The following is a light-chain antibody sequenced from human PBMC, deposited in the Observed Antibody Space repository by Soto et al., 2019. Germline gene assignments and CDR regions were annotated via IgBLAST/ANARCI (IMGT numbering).Light chain of an antibody. Sequence: QSVLTQPASVSGSPGQSITISCTGTSSDVGGYNYVSWYQQHPGKAPKLMIYDVNDRPSGVSNRFSGSKSGNTASLTISGLQAEDEADYYCSSYTGSNTLVVFGGGTKVTVL. V-gene: IGLV2-14*01. CDR1: SSDVGGYNY. CDR2: DVN. J-gene: IGLJ2*01. CDR3: SSYTGSNTLVV.